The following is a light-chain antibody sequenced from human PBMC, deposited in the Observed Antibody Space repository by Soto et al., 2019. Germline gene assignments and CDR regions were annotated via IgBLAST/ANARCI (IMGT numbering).Light chain of an antibody. V-gene: IGLV1-51*02. CDR1: SSNIGNNY. Sequence: QSVLTQPPSVSAAPGQKVTISCSGSSSNIGNNYVSWYQQLPGTAPKLLIYENNKRPSGIPDRFSGSKSGTSATLGITGLQTGDEAEYYCGTWDSSLSAVFGGGTKGTVL. CDR3: GTWDSSLSAV. CDR2: ENN. J-gene: IGLJ3*02.